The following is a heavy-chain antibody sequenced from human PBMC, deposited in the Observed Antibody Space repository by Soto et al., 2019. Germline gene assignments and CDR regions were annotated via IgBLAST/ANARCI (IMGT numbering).Heavy chain of an antibody. Sequence: SETLSLTCTVSGGSISSGGYYWSWIRQHPGKGLEWIGYIYYSGSTYYNPSLKSRVTISVDTSKNQFSLKLSSVTAADTAVYYCASSELWSFDYWGQGTLVTVSS. D-gene: IGHD3-16*01. CDR1: GGSISSGGYY. J-gene: IGHJ4*02. V-gene: IGHV4-31*03. CDR3: ASSELWSFDY. CDR2: IYYSGST.